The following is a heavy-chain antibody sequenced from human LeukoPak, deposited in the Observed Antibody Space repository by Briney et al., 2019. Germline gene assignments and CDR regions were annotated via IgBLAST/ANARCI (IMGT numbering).Heavy chain of an antibody. CDR1: TFTFSSYW. D-gene: IGHD2-15*01. CDR3: AKDDCSGGSCYYFDY. Sequence: GGSLRLSCEASTFTFSSYWMSWVRQAPGKGLQWIANIRQDGNAKYYVDSVKGRFTISRDNSKNSLYLQMNSLRTEDTALYYCAKDDCSGGSCYYFDYWGQGTLVTVSS. J-gene: IGHJ4*02. CDR2: IRQDGNAK. V-gene: IGHV3-7*03.